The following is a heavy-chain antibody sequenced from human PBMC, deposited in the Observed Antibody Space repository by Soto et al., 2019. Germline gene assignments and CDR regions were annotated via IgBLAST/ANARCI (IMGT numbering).Heavy chain of an antibody. CDR3: ARGDSSGWYGHYYYYGMDV. V-gene: IGHV1-8*01. Sequence: ASVKVSCKASGYTFTSYDINWVRQATGQGLEWMGWMNPNSGNTGYAQKFQGGVTTTRNTSISTAYMELSSLRSEDTAVYYCARGDSSGWYGHYYYYGMDVWGQGTTVTVSS. J-gene: IGHJ6*02. D-gene: IGHD6-19*01. CDR2: MNPNSGNT. CDR1: GYTFTSYD.